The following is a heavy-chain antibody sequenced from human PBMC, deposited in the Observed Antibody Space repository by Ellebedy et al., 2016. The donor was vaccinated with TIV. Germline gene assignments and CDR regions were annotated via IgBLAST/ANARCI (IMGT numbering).Heavy chain of an antibody. D-gene: IGHD4-11*01. CDR2: INPNSGGT. CDR3: ARSTVDHYYYGMDV. CDR1: GYTFTGYY. V-gene: IGHV1-2*02. Sequence: ASVKVSCXASGYTFTGYYMHWVRQAPGQGLEWMGWINPNSGGTNYAQKLQGRVTMTTDTSTSTAYMELRSLRSDDTAVYYCARSTVDHYYYGMDVWGQGTTVTVSS. J-gene: IGHJ6*02.